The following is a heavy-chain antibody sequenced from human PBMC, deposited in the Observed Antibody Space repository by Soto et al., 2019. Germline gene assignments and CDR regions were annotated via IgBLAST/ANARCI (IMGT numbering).Heavy chain of an antibody. V-gene: IGHV3-30*18. D-gene: IGHD3-22*01. J-gene: IGHJ6*02. Sequence: QVQLVESGGGVVQPGRSLRLSCAASGFTFSSYGMHWVRQAPGKGLEWVAVISYDGSNKYYADSVKGRFTISRDNSKNTLYLQMNSLRAEDTAVYYCAKARTYYYDSSGYEALWYYYGMDVWGQGTTVTVSS. CDR1: GFTFSSYG. CDR2: ISYDGSNK. CDR3: AKARTYYYDSSGYEALWYYYGMDV.